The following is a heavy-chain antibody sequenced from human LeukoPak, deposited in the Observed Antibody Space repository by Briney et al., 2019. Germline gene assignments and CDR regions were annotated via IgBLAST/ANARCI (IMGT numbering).Heavy chain of an antibody. D-gene: IGHD1-1*01. V-gene: IGHV3-15*01. Sequence: PGGSLRLSCAASGFTFSNAWMSWVRQASGKGLEWVGRIKSKTDGGTTDYAAPVKGRFTISRDDSKNTLYLQMNSLKTEDTAVYYCTAENWNDAGLDYWGQGTLVTVSS. CDR1: GFTFSNAW. CDR2: IKSKTDGGTT. CDR3: TAENWNDAGLDY. J-gene: IGHJ4*02.